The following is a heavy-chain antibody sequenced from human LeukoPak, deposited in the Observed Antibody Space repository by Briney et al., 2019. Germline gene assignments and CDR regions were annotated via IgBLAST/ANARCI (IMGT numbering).Heavy chain of an antibody. CDR1: GFIFSDYS. Sequence: GGSLRLSCAASGFIFSDYSLNWVRQAPGKGLEWVSSISSDSSYIYYADAVHGRFTVSRDNAKYSLYLQMNSLRAEDTAVYYCVRGSYGAYDYWGQGSLVTVSS. J-gene: IGHJ4*02. V-gene: IGHV3-21*01. CDR3: VRGSYGAYDY. D-gene: IGHD4-17*01. CDR2: ISSDSSYI.